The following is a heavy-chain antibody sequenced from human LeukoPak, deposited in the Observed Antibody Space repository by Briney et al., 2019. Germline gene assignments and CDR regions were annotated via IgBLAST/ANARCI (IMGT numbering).Heavy chain of an antibody. Sequence: PSETLSLTCTVSGGSISTDTVSGGSISSYYWSWIRQPPGKGLEWIGFIAYTGSTYYNPSLKSRVTISVDTSKNQFSLKLSSVTAADTAVYYCAAQQQLALPFDYWGQGTLVTVSS. J-gene: IGHJ4*02. V-gene: IGHV4-61*01. CDR1: GGSISTDTVSGGSISSYY. D-gene: IGHD6-13*01. CDR3: AAQQQLALPFDY. CDR2: IAYTGST.